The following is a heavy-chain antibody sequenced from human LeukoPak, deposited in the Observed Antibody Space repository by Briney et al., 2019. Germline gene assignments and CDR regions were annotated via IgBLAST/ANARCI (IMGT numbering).Heavy chain of an antibody. J-gene: IGHJ3*02. D-gene: IGHD3-10*02. Sequence: GGSLRLSCAASGFTFSSYAMHWVRQAPGKGLEWVANIKHDGSDKYSVDSVKGRFTISRDNAKNSLYLQMNSLRAEDTAVYYCARDFVPHTFDIWGQGTMVTVSS. CDR2: IKHDGSDK. CDR1: GFTFSSYA. V-gene: IGHV3-7*01. CDR3: ARDFVPHTFDI.